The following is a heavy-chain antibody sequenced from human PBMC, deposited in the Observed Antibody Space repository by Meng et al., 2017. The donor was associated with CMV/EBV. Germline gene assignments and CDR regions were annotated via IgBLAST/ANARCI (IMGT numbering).Heavy chain of an antibody. CDR2: ISYDGSNK. CDR3: AREPTEYIVVVIAILTYGMDV. Sequence: GESLKISCAASGFTFSSYAMHWVRQAPGKGLEWVAVISYDGSNKYYADSVKGRFTISRDNSKNTLYLQMNSLRAEDTAVYYCAREPTEYIVVVIAILTYGMDVWGQGTTVTVSS. J-gene: IGHJ6*02. D-gene: IGHD2-21*01. CDR1: GFTFSSYA. V-gene: IGHV3-30*04.